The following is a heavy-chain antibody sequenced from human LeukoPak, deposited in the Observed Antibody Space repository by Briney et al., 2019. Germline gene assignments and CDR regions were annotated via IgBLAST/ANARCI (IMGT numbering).Heavy chain of an antibody. D-gene: IGHD1-26*01. V-gene: IGHV3-23*01. CDR3: AKRSGSRGGCFDY. CDR2: SSGSGDTT. CDR1: GFAFTTYN. Sequence: GGCLSLSCAASGFAFTTYNMSWVRQVPGKGLEWVSASSGSGDTTYYADSVKGRFTISRDSSKNTLYLEMDSLRVEDTAVYYCAKRSGSRGGCFDYWGQGTLVTVSS. J-gene: IGHJ4*02.